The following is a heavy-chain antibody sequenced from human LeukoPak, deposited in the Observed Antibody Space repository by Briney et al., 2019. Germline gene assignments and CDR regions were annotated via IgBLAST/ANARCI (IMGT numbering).Heavy chain of an antibody. CDR1: GGSFSGYY. V-gene: IGHV4-34*01. CDR2: INHSGST. J-gene: IGHJ4*02. CDR3: AGGLELGNDYGEDYFDY. D-gene: IGHD4-17*01. Sequence: PSETLSLTCAVYGGSFSGYYWSWIRQPPGKGLEWIGEINHSGSTNYNPSLKSRVTISVDTSKNQFSLKLSSVTAADTAVYYCAGGLELGNDYGEDYFDYWGQGTLVTVSS.